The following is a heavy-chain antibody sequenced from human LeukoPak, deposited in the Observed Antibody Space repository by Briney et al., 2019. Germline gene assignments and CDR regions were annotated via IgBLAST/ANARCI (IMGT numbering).Heavy chain of an antibody. D-gene: IGHD6-13*01. CDR2: ISGRGGST. V-gene: IGHV3-23*01. J-gene: IGHJ6*03. CDR3: AKEGGSSWYSYYYYMDV. Sequence: GGSVRLSCAASGFTFRSYAMSWVRQAPARGREGGSAISGRGGSTYYADSVKGRLTISRDNSKNTLYLQMNSLRAEDTAVYYCAKEGGSSWYSYYYYMDVWGKGTTVTVSS. CDR1: GFTFRSYA.